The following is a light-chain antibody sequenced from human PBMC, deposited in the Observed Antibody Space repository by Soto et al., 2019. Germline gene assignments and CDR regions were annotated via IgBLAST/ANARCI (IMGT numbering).Light chain of an antibody. V-gene: IGKV1-16*01. Sequence: DIQMTQSPSSLSASVGDRVTITCRASQDISNYVAWFPQKPGKAPKSLIYAASSLRSGVPSRFSGGGSGTDFTLIINHLQPENFATYYCQHYNTYPVTFGQVTRLEI. CDR2: AAS. J-gene: IGKJ5*01. CDR3: QHYNTYPVT. CDR1: QDISNY.